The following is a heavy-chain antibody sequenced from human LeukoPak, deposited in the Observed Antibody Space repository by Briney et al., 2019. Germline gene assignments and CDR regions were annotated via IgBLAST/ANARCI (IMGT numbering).Heavy chain of an antibody. CDR1: GFTFSSYA. V-gene: IGHV3-30*04. D-gene: IGHD2/OR15-2a*01. CDR2: ISYDGSNK. Sequence: PGRSLRLSCAASGFTFSSYAMHWVRQAPGKGLEWVAVISYDGSNKYYADSVKGRFTISRDNSRNTLYLQMNSLRAEDTAVYYCTRDPFPRFLSYYMDVWGKGTTVTVSS. J-gene: IGHJ6*03. CDR3: TRDPFPRFLSYYMDV.